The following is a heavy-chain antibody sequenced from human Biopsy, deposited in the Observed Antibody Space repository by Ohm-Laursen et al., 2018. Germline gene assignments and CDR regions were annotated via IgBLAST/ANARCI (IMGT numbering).Heavy chain of an antibody. V-gene: IGHV4-39*01. Sequence: SETLSLTCTVSGGSISSGSNYWAWIRQPPGKGLEWIGSVYHSGTTYYSPSLKSRVTISVDTSKNQLSLKVTPVTAADTAAYYCARHDGNGPFALDSWGQGTLVTVSS. J-gene: IGHJ4*02. CDR2: VYHSGTT. D-gene: IGHD5-24*01. CDR3: ARHDGNGPFALDS. CDR1: GGSISSGSNY.